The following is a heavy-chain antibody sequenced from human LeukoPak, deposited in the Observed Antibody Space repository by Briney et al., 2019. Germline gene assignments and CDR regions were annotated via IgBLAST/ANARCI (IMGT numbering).Heavy chain of an antibody. CDR3: ARIRGHGSGSYYYFDY. Sequence: SETLSLTCTVSGGSISGGGYYWSWIRQHPGKGLEWIGYIYYSGSTYYNPSLKSRVTISVDTSKNQFSLKLSSVTAADTAVYYCARIRGHGSGSYYYFDYWGQGTLVTVSS. V-gene: IGHV4-31*03. D-gene: IGHD3-10*01. CDR1: GGSISGGGYY. J-gene: IGHJ4*02. CDR2: IYYSGST.